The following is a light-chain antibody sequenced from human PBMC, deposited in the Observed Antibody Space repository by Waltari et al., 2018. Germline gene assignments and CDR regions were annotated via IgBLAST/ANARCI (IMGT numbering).Light chain of an antibody. CDR2: LVS. V-gene: IGKV2-28*01. Sequence: DIVMTQSPLYLPAPPGAPASISCRSSQSLLHSSGNTFLDWYVQKPGQAPQLLIYLVSNRASGVPDRFSGSGSGTDFTLKSSRVEAEDVGLYYCMQARQTPWTFGQGTKVEIK. CDR3: MQARQTPWT. J-gene: IGKJ1*01. CDR1: QSLLHSSGNTF.